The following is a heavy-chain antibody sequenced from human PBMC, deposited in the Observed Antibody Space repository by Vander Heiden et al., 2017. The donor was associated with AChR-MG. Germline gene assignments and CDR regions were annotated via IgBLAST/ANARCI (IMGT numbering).Heavy chain of an antibody. D-gene: IGHD6-19*01. V-gene: IGHV1-69*06. J-gene: IGHJ1*01. Sequence: QVQLVQSGAEVKKPGSSVKVSCKASGGTFSSYAISWVRQAPGQGLEWMGGIIPIFGTANYAQKFQGRVTITADKSTSTAYMERSSLRSEDTAVYYCARDFGMGHRMGQWLVRYFKHWGQGTLVTVSS. CDR1: GGTFSSYA. CDR3: ARDFGMGHRMGQWLVRYFKH. CDR2: IIPIFGTA.